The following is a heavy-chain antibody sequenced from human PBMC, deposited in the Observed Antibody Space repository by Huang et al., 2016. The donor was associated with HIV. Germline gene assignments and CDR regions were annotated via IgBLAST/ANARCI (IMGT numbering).Heavy chain of an antibody. J-gene: IGHJ6*03. CDR3: ARRAVAGIYYYYYMDV. Sequence: QVQLVESGGGVVQPGRSLRLSCAASGFTFSNYAMHWVRQAPGKGREWLAVISYDGSNKYYTDSVKGRFTISRDNSKNALYLQMNSLRAEDTAMYYCARRAVAGIYYYYYMDVWGKGTTVTVSS. CDR2: ISYDGSNK. V-gene: IGHV3-30-3*01. D-gene: IGHD6-19*01. CDR1: GFTFSNYA.